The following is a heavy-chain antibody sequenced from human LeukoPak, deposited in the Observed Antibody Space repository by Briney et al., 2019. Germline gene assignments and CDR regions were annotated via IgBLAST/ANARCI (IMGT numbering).Heavy chain of an antibody. D-gene: IGHD1-1*01. Sequence: PGGSLRLSCAASGFSFSTYDMHWVRQAPGKGLEWVAAISYGGRSEYYADSVKGRLSISRDNSKNTLYLEMNSLRAEGTAVYYCARGSTWSDYWGQGTLVTVSS. J-gene: IGHJ4*02. CDR3: ARGSTWSDY. V-gene: IGHV3-30*04. CDR2: ISYGGRSE. CDR1: GFSFSTYD.